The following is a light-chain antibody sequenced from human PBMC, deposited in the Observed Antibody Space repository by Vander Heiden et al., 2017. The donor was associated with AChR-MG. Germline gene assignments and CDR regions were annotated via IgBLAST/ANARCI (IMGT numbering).Light chain of an antibody. V-gene: IGLV3-19*01. CDR1: SVRSYY. CDR2: GKN. J-gene: IGLJ2*01. CDR3: NSRDSSGNLVV. Sequence: SSELTQDPAVSVALGQTVRVTCQGDSVRSYYESWYHQKPGQAPVLVSYGKNNRPSGIPDRFSGSSSGNTAALTITGAQAEDEADYYCNSRDSSGNLVVFGGGTKLTVL.